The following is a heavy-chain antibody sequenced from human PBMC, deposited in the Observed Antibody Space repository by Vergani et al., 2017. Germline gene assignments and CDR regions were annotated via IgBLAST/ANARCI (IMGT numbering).Heavy chain of an antibody. V-gene: IGHV3-30*03. J-gene: IGHJ6*03. CDR3: ARDFLTRVTTLDYYYMGV. CDR2: ISYDGNKK. CDR1: GFPFSDYG. Sequence: VHLWESGGGLGQPGGSLRLSCSAAGFPFSDYGVHWVRQAPGKGLEWVSVISYDGNKKNYADSVKGRFTISRDNSKNTLYLEMNALRAEDTAVYYCARDFLTRVTTLDYYYMGVWGKGTTVTVSS. D-gene: IGHD1-1*01.